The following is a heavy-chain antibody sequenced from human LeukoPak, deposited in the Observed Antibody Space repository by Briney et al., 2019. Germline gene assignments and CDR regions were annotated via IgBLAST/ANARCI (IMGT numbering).Heavy chain of an antibody. Sequence: SSETLSLTCAVYGGSFSGYYWSWIRQPPGKGLEWIGEINHSGSTNYNPSLKSRVTMSADTSKNQFSLKLSSVTAADTAVYYCARQSQWELLTLFDYWGQGTLVTVSS. CDR3: ARQSQWELLTLFDY. V-gene: IGHV4-34*01. J-gene: IGHJ4*02. CDR1: GGSFSGYY. CDR2: INHSGST. D-gene: IGHD1-26*01.